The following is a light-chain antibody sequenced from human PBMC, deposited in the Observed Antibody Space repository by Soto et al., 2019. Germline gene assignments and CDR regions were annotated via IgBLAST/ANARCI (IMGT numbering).Light chain of an antibody. J-gene: IGLJ2*01. V-gene: IGLV1-44*01. CDR1: SSNIGKNT. CDR2: NNN. CDR3: AAWDDSLNGL. Sequence: QPVLTQPPSASGTPGQRVTISCSGSSSNIGKNTVNWYQQLPGTAPKLLIYNNNQRPSGVPDRFSGSKSGTSASLAISGLQSEDEADYYCAAWDDSLNGLFGGGTQLTVL.